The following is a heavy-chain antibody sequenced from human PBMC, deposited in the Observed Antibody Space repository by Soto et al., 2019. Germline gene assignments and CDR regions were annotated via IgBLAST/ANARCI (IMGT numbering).Heavy chain of an antibody. J-gene: IGHJ4*02. CDR2: IYWGDDK. Sequence: SGPTLVNPTQTLTLTCTFSGFSLNTGGVGVGWIRQPPGKALEWLAVIYWGDDKRYSPSLKSRLTISKDTSKNQVVLTMTNMDPVDTATYYCAHTPFFGDKLDYWGQGALVTVSS. CDR3: AHTPFFGDKLDY. V-gene: IGHV2-5*02. D-gene: IGHD2-21*01. CDR1: GFSLNTGGVG.